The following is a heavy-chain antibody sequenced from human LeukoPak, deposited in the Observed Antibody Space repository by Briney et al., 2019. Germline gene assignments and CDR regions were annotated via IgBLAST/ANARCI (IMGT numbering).Heavy chain of an antibody. CDR1: GFTFSIYA. CDR2: ITSRGEST. J-gene: IGHJ4*02. CDR3: ARDRPNYYGSDGHYYRRDGDY. V-gene: IGHV3-23*01. Sequence: GGSLRLSCTASGFTFSIYAMSWVRQAPGKGLQWVSSITSRGESTWYVDSVKGRFTITRDNSENTLYLQMHSLRAEDTAVYYCARDRPNYYGSDGHYYRRDGDYWGRGTLVSVSS. D-gene: IGHD3-22*01.